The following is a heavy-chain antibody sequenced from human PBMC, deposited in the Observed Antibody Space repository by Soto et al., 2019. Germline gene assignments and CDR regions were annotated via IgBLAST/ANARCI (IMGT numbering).Heavy chain of an antibody. J-gene: IGHJ3*02. CDR1: GFTFSNAW. Sequence: PGGSLRLSCAASGFTFSNAWMNWVRQAPGKGLEWVGRIKSKTDGGTTDYAAPVKGRFTISRDDSKNTLYLQMNSLKTEDTAVYYCTTLGPMIVVVIRVFDAFDIWGQGTMVTVSS. CDR2: IKSKTDGGTT. CDR3: TTLGPMIVVVIRVFDAFDI. D-gene: IGHD3-22*01. V-gene: IGHV3-15*07.